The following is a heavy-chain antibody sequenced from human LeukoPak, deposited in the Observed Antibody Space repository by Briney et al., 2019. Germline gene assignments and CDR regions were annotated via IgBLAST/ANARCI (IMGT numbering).Heavy chain of an antibody. V-gene: IGHV3-23*01. D-gene: IGHD6-19*01. CDR3: AKFSGWYRAFDI. J-gene: IGHJ3*02. CDR2: ISGSGGST. Sequence: GGSLRLSCAASGFTFSSYAMSWVRQAPGRGLEWVSAISGSGGSTYYADSVKGRFTISRDNSKNTLYLQMNSLRAEDTAVYYCAKFSGWYRAFDIWGQGTMVTVSS. CDR1: GFTFSSYA.